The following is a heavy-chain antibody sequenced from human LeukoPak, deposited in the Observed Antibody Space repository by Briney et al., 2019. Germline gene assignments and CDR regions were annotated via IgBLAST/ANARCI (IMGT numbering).Heavy chain of an antibody. V-gene: IGHV1-2*02. J-gene: IGHJ4*02. CDR2: INPNSGGT. Sequence: GASVKVSCKASGYTFTDYYMHWVRQAPGQGLEWMGWINPNSGGTSYAQKFQGRVTMTRDKSISTAYMELYSLRSDDTAVYYCARDPPGVRYGRPIFDFWGQGTLVTVSS. CDR1: GYTFTDYY. CDR3: ARDPPGVRYGRPIFDF. D-gene: IGHD2-8*01.